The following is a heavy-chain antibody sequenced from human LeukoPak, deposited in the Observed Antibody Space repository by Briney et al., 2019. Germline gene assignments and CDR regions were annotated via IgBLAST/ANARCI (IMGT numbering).Heavy chain of an antibody. Sequence: PGECLRLSCAASGFTFRSRAMTWVRQAPGKGMEWVSTISGSGDSTHYADSVAGRFVISSDNSKNTLYLQMNSLRAEDTALYFCGKSLDGSGSYYNGDYWGQGTLVTVSS. CDR3: GKSLDGSGSYYNGDY. CDR2: ISGSGDST. D-gene: IGHD3-10*01. CDR1: GFTFRSRA. J-gene: IGHJ4*02. V-gene: IGHV3-23*01.